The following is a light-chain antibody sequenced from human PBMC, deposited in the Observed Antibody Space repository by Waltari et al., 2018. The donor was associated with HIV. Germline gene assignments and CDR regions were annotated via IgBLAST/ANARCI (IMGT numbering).Light chain of an antibody. J-gene: IGLJ1*01. V-gene: IGLV1-47*01. CDR1: NSNVGSKY. CDR3: VAWDDSLSGFA. Sequence: QSVLTPPPSASGTLGQRVTISCPGSNSNVGSKYVYWYQQVPGTAPKQLIYMNDQRRSGVPDRFSASKSGASASLSISGLRSEDEADYYCVAWDDSLSGFAFGTGTKVTVL. CDR2: MND.